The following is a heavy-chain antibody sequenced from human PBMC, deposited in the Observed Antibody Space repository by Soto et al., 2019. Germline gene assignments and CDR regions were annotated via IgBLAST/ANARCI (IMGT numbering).Heavy chain of an antibody. V-gene: IGHV1-69*12. J-gene: IGHJ2*01. D-gene: IGHD5-12*01. CDR3: ARGNHRWLQLWYFDL. Sequence: QVQLVQSGAEVKKPGSSVTVSCKASGGTFSSYTISWVRQAPGQGLEWMGGIIPIFGTANYAQKFQGRFTITGDESTSTAYMELSSLRSEDTAVYYCARGNHRWLQLWYFDLWGRGNLVTVSS. CDR2: IIPIFGTA. CDR1: GGTFSSYT.